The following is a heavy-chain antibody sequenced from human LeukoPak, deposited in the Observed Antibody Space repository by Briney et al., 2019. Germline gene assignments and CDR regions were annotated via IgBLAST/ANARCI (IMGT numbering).Heavy chain of an antibody. J-gene: IGHJ4*02. CDR2: IYHSGST. V-gene: IGHV4-38-2*01. CDR1: GYSISSGYY. D-gene: IGHD4-17*01. Sequence: SETLSLTCAVSGYSISSGYYWGWIRQPPGKGLEWIGSIYHSGSTYYNPSLKSRVIISVDTSKNQFSLKLSSVTAADTAVYYCARQERYGDYGLDYWGQGTLVTVSS. CDR3: ARQERYGDYGLDY.